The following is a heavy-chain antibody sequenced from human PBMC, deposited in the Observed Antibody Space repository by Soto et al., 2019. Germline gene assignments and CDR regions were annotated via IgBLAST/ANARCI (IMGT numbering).Heavy chain of an antibody. J-gene: IGHJ4*02. Sequence: EVQLLESGGGLVQPGGSLRLSCASSGFTFSSYAMSWVRQAPGKGLEWVSAISGSGGSTYYADSVKGRFTISRDNSKNTLYLQMNSLRAEDTAVYYCARGGSGYSPGTIDYWGQGTLVTVSS. CDR1: GFTFSSYA. CDR3: ARGGSGYSPGTIDY. CDR2: ISGSGGST. V-gene: IGHV3-23*01. D-gene: IGHD5-18*01.